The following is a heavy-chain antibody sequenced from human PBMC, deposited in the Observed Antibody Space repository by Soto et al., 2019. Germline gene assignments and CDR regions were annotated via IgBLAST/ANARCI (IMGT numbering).Heavy chain of an antibody. V-gene: IGHV1-24*01. Sequence: ASVKVSCKVSGYTLTDVSMHWVRQAPGKGLEWMGGFDPEDGETIYAQKFQGRVTMTEDTSTDTAYMELSSLRSEDTAVYYCATGGRSFYYYYMDVWGKGTTVTVSS. CDR3: ATGGRSFYYYYMDV. CDR2: FDPEDGET. CDR1: GYTLTDVS. J-gene: IGHJ6*03.